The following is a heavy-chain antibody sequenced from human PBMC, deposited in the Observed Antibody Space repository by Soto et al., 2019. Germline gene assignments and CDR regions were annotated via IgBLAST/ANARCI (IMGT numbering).Heavy chain of an antibody. D-gene: IGHD3-22*01. CDR2: ITSSGSYI. CDR3: ARAGDYYDSTVYFRY. J-gene: IGHJ4*02. V-gene: IGHV3-21*01. CDR1: GFTFSSYS. Sequence: GGSLRLSCAASGFTFSSYSMNWVRQAPGKGLEWVSSITSSGSYIYYADSLKGRFTISRDNAQNSLYLQMSSLRAEDTAVYYCARAGDYYDSTVYFRYWGQGTLVTVSS.